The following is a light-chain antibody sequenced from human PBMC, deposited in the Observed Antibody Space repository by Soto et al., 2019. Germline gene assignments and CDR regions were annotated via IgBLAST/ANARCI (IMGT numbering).Light chain of an antibody. CDR2: GAS. J-gene: IGKJ1*01. V-gene: IGKV3-20*01. CDR3: QQYDSSPQT. CDR1: QSVSSSY. Sequence: IVLTQSPGTLSLSPGERATLSCRASQSVSSSYLAWYQQKPGQAPRLVIYGASSRATGIPDRFSGSGSGTDFTLTISRLEPEDLAVYYCQQYDSSPQTFGQGTNLE.